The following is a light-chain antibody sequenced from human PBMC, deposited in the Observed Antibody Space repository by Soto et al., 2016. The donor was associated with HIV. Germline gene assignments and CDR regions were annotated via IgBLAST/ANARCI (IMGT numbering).Light chain of an antibody. Sequence: DIQMTQSPSSLSASVGDRVTITCRASQSISSYLNWYQQKPGKAPKLLIYAASILQSGVPSSFSGRGSGTDFTLTISSLQPEDFATYYCQQSYSTPGTFGQGTKVEIK. CDR1: QSISSY. CDR3: QQSYSTPGT. V-gene: IGKV1-39*01. J-gene: IGKJ1*01. CDR2: AAS.